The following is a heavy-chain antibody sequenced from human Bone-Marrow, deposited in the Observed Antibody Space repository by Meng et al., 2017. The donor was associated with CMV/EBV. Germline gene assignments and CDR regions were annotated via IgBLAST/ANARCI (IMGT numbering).Heavy chain of an antibody. V-gene: IGHV1-2*02. CDR1: GYIFTDFY. J-gene: IGHJ4*02. Sequence: ASVKVSCKASGYIFTDFYMHWVRQAPGQGLEWMGRIDPKSGDTTYRQNFQGRVTLTRDTSINTAYLELTRLTTDDTAFYCCARPRYYYDSPIGTWGQGTLVTVSS. D-gene: IGHD3-22*01. CDR2: IDPKSGDT. CDR3: ARPRYYYDSPIGT.